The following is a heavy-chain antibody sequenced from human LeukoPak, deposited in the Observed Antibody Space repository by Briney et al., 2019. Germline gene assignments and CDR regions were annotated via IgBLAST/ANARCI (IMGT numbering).Heavy chain of an antibody. CDR1: GFTFSDYN. CDR3: ARSPQLLLRLGELSRYYGMDV. CDR2: ISSSGSTI. V-gene: IGHV3-11*01. J-gene: IGHJ6*02. D-gene: IGHD3-16*02. Sequence: GGSLRLSCAASGFTFSDYNMSWIRQAPGKGLEWVSYISSSGSTIYYADSVKGRFTISRDNAKNSLYLQMNSLRAEDTAVYYCARSPQLLLRLGELSRYYGMDVWGQGTTVTVSS.